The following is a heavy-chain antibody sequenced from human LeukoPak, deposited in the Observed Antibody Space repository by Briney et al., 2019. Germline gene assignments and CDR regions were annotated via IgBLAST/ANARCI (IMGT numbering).Heavy chain of an antibody. J-gene: IGHJ4*02. V-gene: IGHV5-51*01. CDR3: ARGALGYCSSTSCYNFDY. CDR1: GYSFTSYW. D-gene: IGHD2-2*01. CDR2: IYSGDSDT. Sequence: GESLKISWKGSGYSFTSYWIGWVRQMPGKGLEWMGIIYSGDSDTRYSPSFQGQVTISADKSISTAYLQWSSLKASDTAMYYCARGALGYCSSTSCYNFDYWGQGTLVTVSS.